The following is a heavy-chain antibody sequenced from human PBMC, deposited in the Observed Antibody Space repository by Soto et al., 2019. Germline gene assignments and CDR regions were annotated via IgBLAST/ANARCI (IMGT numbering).Heavy chain of an antibody. CDR3: VRVGGSGWTLDF. D-gene: IGHD6-25*01. CDR1: GYTFTAFA. CDR2: INVGNGDT. J-gene: IGHJ4*02. V-gene: IGHV1-3*01. Sequence: QVHLVQSGAEVKKPGASLKVSCKTSGYTFTAFAVHWVRQASGQRLEWMGWINVGNGDTKSSQNLQGRVTITRDTSASTVYMELSSLRSEDTAVYYCVRVGGSGWTLDFWGQGTLVSLSS.